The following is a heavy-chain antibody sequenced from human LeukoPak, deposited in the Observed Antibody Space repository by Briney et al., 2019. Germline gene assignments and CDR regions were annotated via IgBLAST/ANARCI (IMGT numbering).Heavy chain of an antibody. J-gene: IGHJ3*02. D-gene: IGHD3-3*01. CDR3: AKTMTIFGVGIPDDGFDI. Sequence: GGSLRLSCAASGFTFSSYWMSWVRQAPGKGLEWVANIKQDGSEKYYVDSVKGRFTISRDNAKNSLYLQMNSLRSEDMALYYCAKTMTIFGVGIPDDGFDIWGQGTMVTVSS. CDR2: IKQDGSEK. V-gene: IGHV3-7*03. CDR1: GFTFSSYW.